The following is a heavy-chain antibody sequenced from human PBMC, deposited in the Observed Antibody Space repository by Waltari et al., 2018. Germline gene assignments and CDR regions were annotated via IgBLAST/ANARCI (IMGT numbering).Heavy chain of an antibody. CDR3: ARDLRGQYSYGYGSDY. CDR1: GYSISSGYY. V-gene: IGHV4-38-2*02. J-gene: IGHJ4*02. D-gene: IGHD5-18*01. CDR2: IYHSGST. Sequence: QVQLQESGPGLVKPSETLSLPCPVPGYSISSGYYWGWIRQPPGKGLEWIGSIYHSGSTYYNPSLKSRVTISVDTSKNQFSLKLSSVTAADTAVYYCARDLRGQYSYGYGSDYWGQGTLVTVSS.